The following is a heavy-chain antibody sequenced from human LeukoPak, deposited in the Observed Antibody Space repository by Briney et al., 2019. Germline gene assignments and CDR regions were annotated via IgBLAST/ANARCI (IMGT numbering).Heavy chain of an antibody. D-gene: IGHD3-10*01. CDR2: IRYDGSNK. V-gene: IGHV3-30*02. Sequence: GGSLRLSCAASGFTFSSYSMNWVRQAPGKGLEWVAFIRYDGSNKYYADSVKGRFTISRDNSKNTLYLQMNSLRAEDTAVYYCAKGDFGSGSYIDYWGQGTLVTVSS. J-gene: IGHJ4*02. CDR3: AKGDFGSGSYIDY. CDR1: GFTFSSYS.